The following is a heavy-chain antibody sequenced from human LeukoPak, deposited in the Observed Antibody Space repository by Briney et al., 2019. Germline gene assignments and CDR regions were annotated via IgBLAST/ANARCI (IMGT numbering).Heavy chain of an antibody. Sequence: GGSRRLSCAASGFTFSTYEMNWVRPAPGKGLEWVSYINSGSDTIYYADSVKGRFTISRDNTKNSLFLHMNSLRAEDTAVYYCVRDGLGYDYWGQGTLVTVSS. J-gene: IGHJ4*02. CDR3: VRDGLGYDY. V-gene: IGHV3-48*03. D-gene: IGHD1-1*01. CDR1: GFTFSTYE. CDR2: INSGSDTI.